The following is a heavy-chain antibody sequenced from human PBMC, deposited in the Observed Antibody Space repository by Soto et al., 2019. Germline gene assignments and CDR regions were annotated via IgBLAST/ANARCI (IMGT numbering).Heavy chain of an antibody. CDR1: GFTFSTYS. V-gene: IGHV3-48*01. CDR3: ARDSAFSFDY. J-gene: IGHJ4*02. CDR2: IRSRDHTI. Sequence: EVQLVESGGGLVQPGGSLRLSCSASGFTFSTYSMNWVRQAPGKGLEWVSYIRSRDHTIYYADSVKGRFTISSDNAKNSLYLQINSLRAEDTAVYYCARDSAFSFDYWGQGALVSVAS.